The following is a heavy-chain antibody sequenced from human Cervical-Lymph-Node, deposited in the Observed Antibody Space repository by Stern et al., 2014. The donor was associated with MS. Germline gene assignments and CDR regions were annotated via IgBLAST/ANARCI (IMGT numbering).Heavy chain of an antibody. J-gene: IGHJ6*02. CDR2: IIPIFGTA. CDR3: ARGELKEGLVRGMDV. D-gene: IGHD1-26*01. CDR1: GGTFSSYA. V-gene: IGHV1-69*01. Sequence: VQLVESGAGVKQPGSSVKVSCQASGGTFSSYAISWVRQAPGKGLEWMAGIIPIFGTANYAQKFQGRVTITADESTSTAYMELSSLRSEDTAVYYCARGELKEGLVRGMDVWGQGTTVTVSS.